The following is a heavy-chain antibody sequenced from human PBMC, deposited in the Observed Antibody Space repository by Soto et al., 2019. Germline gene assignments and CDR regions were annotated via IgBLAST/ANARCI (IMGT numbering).Heavy chain of an antibody. D-gene: IGHD6-6*01. CDR2: IYYSGST. J-gene: IGHJ5*02. V-gene: IGHV4-30-4*01. Sequence: TLSLTCTVSGGSISSGDYYWSWIRQPPGKGLEWIGYIYYSGSTHYNPSLKSRVTISVDTSKNQFSLKLSSVTAADTAVYYCARERPDGARLDPWGQGTLVTVSS. CDR3: ARERPDGARLDP. CDR1: GGSISSGDYY.